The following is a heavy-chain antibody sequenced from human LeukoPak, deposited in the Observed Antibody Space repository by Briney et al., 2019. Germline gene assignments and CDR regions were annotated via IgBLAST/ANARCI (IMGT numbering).Heavy chain of an antibody. J-gene: IGHJ4*02. D-gene: IGHD2-15*01. CDR2: INPNSGGT. V-gene: IGHV1-2*02. CDR1: GGTFSSYA. Sequence: ASVKVSCKASGGTFSSYAISWVRQAPGQGLEWMGWINPNSGGTNYAQKFQGRVTMTRDTSISTAYMELSRLRSDDTAVYYCARDPNYCSGGSCYPIVPDYWGQGTLVTVSS. CDR3: ARDPNYCSGGSCYPIVPDY.